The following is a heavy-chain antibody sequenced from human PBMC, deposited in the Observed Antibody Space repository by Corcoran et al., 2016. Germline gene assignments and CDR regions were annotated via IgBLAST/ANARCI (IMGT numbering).Heavy chain of an antibody. J-gene: IGHJ6*02. D-gene: IGHD3-3*01. Sequence: QVQLQESGPGLVKPSETLSLTCTVSGGSVSSGSYYWSWIRQPPGKGLEWIGYIYYSGSTNYNPSLKSRVTISVDTSKNQFSLKLSSVTAADTAVYYCARGLGGRFLEWFPSPYYCYGMDVWGQGTTVTVSS. V-gene: IGHV4-61*01. CDR2: IYYSGST. CDR1: GGSVSSGSYY. CDR3: ARGLGGRFLEWFPSPYYCYGMDV.